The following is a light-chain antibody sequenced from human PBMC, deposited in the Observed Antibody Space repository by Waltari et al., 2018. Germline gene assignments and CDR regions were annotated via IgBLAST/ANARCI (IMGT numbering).Light chain of an antibody. CDR3: QSYDSSLSAYV. Sequence: QSVLTQPPSVSGAPGQRVTLSCTGSSSNIGAGHDVHWYQQLPGTAPKILIYGNSPRPSGVPARFSGSKSGTSASLAISGLQAEDEADYYCQSYDSSLSAYVFGTGTKVTVL. CDR1: SSNIGAGHD. V-gene: IGLV1-40*01. CDR2: GNS. J-gene: IGLJ1*01.